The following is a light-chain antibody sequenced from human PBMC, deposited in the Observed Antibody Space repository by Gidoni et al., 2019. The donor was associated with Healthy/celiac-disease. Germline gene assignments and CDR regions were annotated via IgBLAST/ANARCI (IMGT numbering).Light chain of an antibody. V-gene: IGLV3-25*03. CDR3: QSADISGTYVV. J-gene: IGLJ2*01. CDR1: ALPKQY. Sequence: SYELTQQPSVSVSPGQTARITCSGDALPKQYAYWYQQKPGQATVLLIYKDSERPSGIPELFSGSSSVKTVTLTISGVQAEDAADYYCQSADISGTYVVCGGGTKLTVL. CDR2: KDS.